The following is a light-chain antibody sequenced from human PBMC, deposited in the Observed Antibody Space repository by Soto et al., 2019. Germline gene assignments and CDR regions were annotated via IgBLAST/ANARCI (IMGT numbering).Light chain of an antibody. J-gene: IGKJ2*01. V-gene: IGKV1-9*01. CDR1: YDSSSS. CDR3: QHLSHNPYT. Sequence: DIQLTQSPSFLSASVEDRVTISCRASYDSSSSLAWYQQEPGKPPKLLIYDSSTLQTGVPSRFTGSGSGRKFTLTISGLQFGDFATYFCQHLSHNPYTFGQGTKLEI. CDR2: DSS.